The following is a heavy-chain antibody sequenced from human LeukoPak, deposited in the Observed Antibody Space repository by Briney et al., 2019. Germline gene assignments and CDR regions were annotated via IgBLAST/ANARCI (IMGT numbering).Heavy chain of an antibody. CDR1: GYTFTSYG. Sequence: ASVKVSCKASGYTFTSYGINWVRQAPGQGLEWMGWINTNTGNPTYAQGFTGRFVFSLDTSVSTAYLQISSLKAEDTAVYYCAREPLYDYVVGRNLDYWGQGTLATVSS. CDR2: INTNTGNP. J-gene: IGHJ4*02. D-gene: IGHD3-16*01. CDR3: AREPLYDYVVGRNLDY. V-gene: IGHV7-4-1*02.